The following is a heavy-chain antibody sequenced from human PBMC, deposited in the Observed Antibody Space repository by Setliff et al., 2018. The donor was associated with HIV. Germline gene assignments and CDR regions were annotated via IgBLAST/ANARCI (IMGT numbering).Heavy chain of an antibody. CDR1: GGSVEILN. CDR2: IYSSATT. Sequence: SETLSLTCSVSGGSVEILNLIWIRQRPGKGLECIGYIYSSATTNYNSALESRATISRDTSKNQISLKLTSVTAADTAVYFCARVHYSWDSFDYWGQGTLVTVSS. CDR3: ARVHYSWDSFDY. J-gene: IGHJ4*02. V-gene: IGHV4-59*02. D-gene: IGHD2-15*01.